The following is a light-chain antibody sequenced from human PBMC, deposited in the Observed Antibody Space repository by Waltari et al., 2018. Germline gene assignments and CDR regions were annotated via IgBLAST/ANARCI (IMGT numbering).Light chain of an antibody. CDR2: KAS. CDR3: QQYNSYSCG. V-gene: IGKV1-5*03. Sequence: DIHLTQSPSTLSASVGDRVTITCRASQNIDTWLAWYQQKPGKAPKLLIYKASYLQSGVPSRFSGRGSGTEFTLTIDSLQHDDFATYHCQQYNSYSCGFGPGTTVDLK. J-gene: IGKJ3*01. CDR1: QNIDTW.